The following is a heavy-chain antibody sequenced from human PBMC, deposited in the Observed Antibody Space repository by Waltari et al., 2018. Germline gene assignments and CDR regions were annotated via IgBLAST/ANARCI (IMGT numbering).Heavy chain of an antibody. Sequence: QVQLQESGPGLVKPSETLSLTCTVSGGSISSYYWSWIRQPPGKGLEWIGYIYYSGSTNYNPSLKSRFTISVDTSKNQFSLKLSSVTAADTAVYYCARDRMVRGVYYYYYGMDVWGQGTTVTVSS. CDR3: ARDRMVRGVYYYYYGMDV. CDR1: GGSISSYY. V-gene: IGHV4-59*01. CDR2: IYYSGST. J-gene: IGHJ6*02. D-gene: IGHD3-10*01.